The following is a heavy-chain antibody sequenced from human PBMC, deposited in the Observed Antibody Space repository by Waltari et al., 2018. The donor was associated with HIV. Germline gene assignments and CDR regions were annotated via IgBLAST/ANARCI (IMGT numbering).Heavy chain of an antibody. Sequence: QVQLVQSGAEVKKPGSSVKVSCKASGGTFSSYAISWVRQAPGQGLEWMGGIIPIFGTANYAQKFQGRVTITADESTSTAYMELSSLRSEDTAVYYCARVDCSGGSCYSGYYYGMDVWGQGTTVTVSS. J-gene: IGHJ6*02. D-gene: IGHD2-15*01. CDR1: GGTFSSYA. V-gene: IGHV1-69*01. CDR2: IIPIFGTA. CDR3: ARVDCSGGSCYSGYYYGMDV.